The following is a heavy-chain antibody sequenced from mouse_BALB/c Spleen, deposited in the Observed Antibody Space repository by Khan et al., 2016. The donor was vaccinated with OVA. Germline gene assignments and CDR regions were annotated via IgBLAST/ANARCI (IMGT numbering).Heavy chain of an antibody. V-gene: IGHV5-4*02. J-gene: IGHJ3*01. Sequence: EVELVESGGGLVKPGGSLKLSCAASGFTFSDYYMYWVRQTPEKRLEWVATISDGGSYTYYLDSVKGRFTISRDDAKNKLYLQMNSLKSEDTAMYYCARGFYGNPFAYWGQGTLVTVSA. D-gene: IGHD2-1*01. CDR1: GFTFSDYY. CDR3: ARGFYGNPFAY. CDR2: ISDGGSYT.